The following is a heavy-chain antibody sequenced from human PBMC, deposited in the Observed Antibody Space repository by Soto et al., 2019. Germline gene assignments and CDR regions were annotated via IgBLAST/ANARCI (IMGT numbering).Heavy chain of an antibody. CDR1: GDTFSFYT. V-gene: IGHV1-69*02. J-gene: IGHJ4*02. CDR2: VNPILSMS. CDR3: ATSYGSGYRAFDY. D-gene: IGHD3-10*01. Sequence: QVQRVQSGAELKKPGSSVKVSCKASGDTFSFYTINWVRQAPGLGLGWMGRVNPILSMSNYAQKFQGRVTMAADKSTSTAYMELRSLRSEDTAFYYCATSYGSGYRAFDYWGQGALVTVSS.